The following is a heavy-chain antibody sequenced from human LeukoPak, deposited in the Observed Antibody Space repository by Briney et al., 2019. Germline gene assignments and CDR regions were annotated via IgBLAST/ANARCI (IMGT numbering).Heavy chain of an antibody. CDR3: AKAAVYSRNWTPFDD. Sequence: GGSLRLSCAASGFTFSDYAMSWVRQAPGKGLEWVSVLSGPSLMTYYADSVKGRFTISRDNSKNTLFLQMNSLRADDTAIYYCAKAAVYSRNWTPFDDWGQGTLVIVSS. D-gene: IGHD6-13*01. J-gene: IGHJ4*02. CDR2: LSGPSLMT. V-gene: IGHV3-23*01. CDR1: GFTFSDYA.